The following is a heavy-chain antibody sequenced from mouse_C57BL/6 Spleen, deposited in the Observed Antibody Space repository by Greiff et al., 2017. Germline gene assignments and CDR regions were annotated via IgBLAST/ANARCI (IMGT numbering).Heavy chain of an antibody. CDR3: ARRYGSSLYFDV. CDR1: GYTFTSYW. J-gene: IGHJ1*03. Sequence: QVQLKQPGAELVKPGASVKLSCKASGYTFTSYWMQWVKQRPGQGLEWIGEIDPSDSYTNYNQKFKGKATLTVDTSSSTAYMQLSSLTSEDSAVYYCARRYGSSLYFDVWGTGTTVTVSS. D-gene: IGHD1-1*01. CDR2: IDPSDSYT. V-gene: IGHV1-50*01.